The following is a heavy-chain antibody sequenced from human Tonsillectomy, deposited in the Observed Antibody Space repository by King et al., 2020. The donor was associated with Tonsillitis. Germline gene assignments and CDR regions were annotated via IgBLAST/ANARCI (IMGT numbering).Heavy chain of an antibody. Sequence: QLVQSGGGLVQPGGSLRLSCAASGFTFSSYSMNWVRQAPGKGLEWVSYISSSSSTIYYADSVKGRFTISRDNAKNSLYLQMNSLRDEDTAVYYCARDLKGVLWFGELFWLFDYWGQGTLVTVSS. J-gene: IGHJ4*02. CDR2: ISSSSSTI. D-gene: IGHD3-10*01. CDR3: ARDLKGVLWFGELFWLFDY. V-gene: IGHV3-48*02. CDR1: GFTFSSYS.